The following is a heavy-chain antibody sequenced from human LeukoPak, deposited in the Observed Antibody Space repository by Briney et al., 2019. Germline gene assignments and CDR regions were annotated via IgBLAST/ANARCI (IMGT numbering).Heavy chain of an antibody. J-gene: IGHJ4*02. Sequence: GGSLRLSCAASGFTFSSYSMNWVRQAPGKGLEWVSSISSSSSYIYYADSVKGRFSISRDNAKNSLYLQMNSLRAEDTAVYYCARDRVEMATITGGFDYWGQGTLVTVSS. CDR2: ISSSSSYI. CDR1: GFTFSSYS. D-gene: IGHD5-24*01. V-gene: IGHV3-21*01. CDR3: ARDRVEMATITGGFDY.